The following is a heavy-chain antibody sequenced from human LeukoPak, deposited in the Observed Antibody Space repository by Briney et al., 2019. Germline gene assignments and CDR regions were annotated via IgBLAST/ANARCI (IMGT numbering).Heavy chain of an antibody. J-gene: IGHJ4*02. CDR2: IYSGGST. D-gene: IGHD6-19*01. V-gene: IGHV3-53*01. Sequence: PGGSLRLSCAASGFTVSSNYMSWVRQAPGKGREWVSVIYSGGSTYYADSVKGRFTISRDNSKNTLYLQMDSLRAEDTAVYYCARLYSSGWIDYWGQGTLVTVSS. CDR1: GFTVSSNY. CDR3: ARLYSSGWIDY.